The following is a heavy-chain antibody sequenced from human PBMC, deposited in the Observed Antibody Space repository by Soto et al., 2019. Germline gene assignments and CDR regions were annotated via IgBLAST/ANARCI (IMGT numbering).Heavy chain of an antibody. CDR1: GFTFRGYR. J-gene: IGHJ6*02. D-gene: IGHD3-16*01. V-gene: IGHV3-30-3*01. CDR2: IFYDGNNK. CDR3: AREGFGDGLDV. Sequence: QVQVVESGGGVVQPGRSLRLSCTASGFTFRGYRMHWVRQAPGKGLDWLAIIFYDGNNKYYADSVKGRFTISRDNSKIMVNLQMNSLKTEDTAVYYCAREGFGDGLDVWGQGTTVTVSS.